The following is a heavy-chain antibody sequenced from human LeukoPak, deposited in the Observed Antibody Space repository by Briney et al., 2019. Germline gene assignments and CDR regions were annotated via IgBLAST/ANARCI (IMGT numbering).Heavy chain of an antibody. CDR3: ARDPPGIAASVSGG. Sequence: GGSLRLSCKASGFTVSNNYMNWVRQAPGKGLEWVALIYSVGTTNYADSVKGRFTISRDNSKNTLYLQMTHVRVEDTAVYYCARDPPGIAASVSGGWGQGTLVTVSS. D-gene: IGHD6-13*01. J-gene: IGHJ4*02. CDR2: IYSVGTT. V-gene: IGHV3-53*01. CDR1: GFTVSNNY.